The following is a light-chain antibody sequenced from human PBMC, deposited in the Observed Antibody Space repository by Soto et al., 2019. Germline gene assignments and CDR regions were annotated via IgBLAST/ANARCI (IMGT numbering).Light chain of an antibody. V-gene: IGLV2-14*01. CDR2: EVS. Sequence: QSALTQPASVSGSPGQSITISCTGTTSDVGLYNYVSWYQQHPGKAPKLMISEVSNRPSGVSNRFSGSKSGNTASLTISGLQAEDEADYYCSSYTSSSTDVVFGGGTKLTVL. CDR3: SSYTSSSTDVV. CDR1: TSDVGLYNY. J-gene: IGLJ2*01.